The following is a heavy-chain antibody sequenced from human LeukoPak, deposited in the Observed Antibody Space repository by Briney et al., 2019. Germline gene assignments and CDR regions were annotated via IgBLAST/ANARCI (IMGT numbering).Heavy chain of an antibody. V-gene: IGHV3-7*01. Sequence: GGSLRLSCAASEFSVGSNYMTWVRQAPGKGLEWVANIKQDGSEKYYVDSVKGRFTISRDNAKNSLYLQMNSLRAEDTAVYYCASAAGSSWFYWGQGTLVTVSS. CDR1: EFSVGSNY. J-gene: IGHJ4*02. D-gene: IGHD6-13*01. CDR3: ASAAGSSWFY. CDR2: IKQDGSEK.